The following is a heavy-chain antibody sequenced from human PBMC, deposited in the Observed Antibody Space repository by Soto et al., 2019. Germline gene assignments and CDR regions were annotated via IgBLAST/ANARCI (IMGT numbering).Heavy chain of an antibody. J-gene: IGHJ4*02. Sequence: SETLSLTCTVSGGSISSYYWSWIRQPPGKGLEWIGYIYYSGSTNYNPSLKSRVTISVDTSKNQFSLKLSSVTAADTAVYYCARRGSYLFESLEGRGQRTPVTVCS. D-gene: IGHD1-26*01. CDR2: IYYSGST. CDR3: ARRGSYLFESLEG. CDR1: GGSISSYY. V-gene: IGHV4-59*08.